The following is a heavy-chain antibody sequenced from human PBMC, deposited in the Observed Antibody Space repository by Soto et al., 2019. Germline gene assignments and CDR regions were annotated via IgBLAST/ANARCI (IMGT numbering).Heavy chain of an antibody. CDR2: IYYSGTT. V-gene: IGHV4-28*03. CDR3: ARDLWGYCGTDCYPLDV. D-gene: IGHD2-21*02. CDR1: GYSISSSNW. J-gene: IGHJ6*02. Sequence: SETLSLTCAVSGYSISSSNWWGWIRQPPGKGLEWIGYIYYSGTTYYNPSLKSRVTMSVDTSKNQFSLKLTSVTAVDTAVYYCARDLWGYCGTDCYPLDVWGQGTTVTVSS.